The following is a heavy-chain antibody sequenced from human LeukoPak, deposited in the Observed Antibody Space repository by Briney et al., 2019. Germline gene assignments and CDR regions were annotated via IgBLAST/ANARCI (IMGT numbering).Heavy chain of an antibody. D-gene: IGHD5-24*01. CDR1: GGSISNYY. CDR3: ARDGAAIRFDP. Sequence: SETLSLTCTVSGGSISNYYRSWIRQPAGKGLEWIGRIYSSGSTNNNPSFKSRVTMSVDTSNNQFSLKLTSVTAADTAVYYCARDGAAIRFDPWGQGTLVTVSS. J-gene: IGHJ5*02. V-gene: IGHV4-4*07. CDR2: IYSSGST.